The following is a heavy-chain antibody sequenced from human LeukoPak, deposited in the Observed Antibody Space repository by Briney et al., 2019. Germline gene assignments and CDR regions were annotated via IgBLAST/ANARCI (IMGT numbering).Heavy chain of an antibody. CDR2: ISSSGSTI. CDR3: ATSASHIAAAGPREFYWYFDL. J-gene: IGHJ2*01. CDR1: GFTFSDYY. Sequence: GGSLRLSCAASGFTFSDYYMSWIRQAPGKGLEWVSYISSSGSTIYYADSVKGRFTISRDNAKNSLYLQMNSLRAEDTAVYYCATSASHIAAAGPREFYWYFDLWGRGTLVTVSS. V-gene: IGHV3-11*01. D-gene: IGHD6-13*01.